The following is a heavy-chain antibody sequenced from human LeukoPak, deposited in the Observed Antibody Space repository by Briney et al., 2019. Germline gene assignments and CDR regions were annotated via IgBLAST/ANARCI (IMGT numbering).Heavy chain of an antibody. J-gene: IGHJ6*02. CDR2: INHSGST. D-gene: IGHD3-10*01. V-gene: IGHV4-34*01. CDR1: GGSFSGYY. CDR3: ARARYGSGSYYYYYGMDV. Sequence: PSETLSLTCAVYGGSFSGYYWSWIRQPPGKGLEWIGKINHSGSTNYNPSLKSRVTISVDTSKNQFSLKLSSVTAADTAVYYCARARYGSGSYYYYYGMDVWGQGTTVTVSS.